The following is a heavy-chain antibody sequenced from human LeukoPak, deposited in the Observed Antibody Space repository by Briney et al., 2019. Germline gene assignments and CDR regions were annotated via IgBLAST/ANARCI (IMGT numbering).Heavy chain of an antibody. CDR2: VSYDGTET. V-gene: IGHV3-30*03. CDR3: ARSARGVIFDV. CDR1: GFIFSRYG. D-gene: IGHD3-10*01. J-gene: IGHJ6*04. Sequence: GGSLRLSCAASGFIFSRYGMHWVRQAPGKGLEWVAVVSYDGTETKYADSVKGRLNLSRDNSKNTVYLQMNSLTFEDTAVYYCARSARGVIFDVWGKGSTVIVSS.